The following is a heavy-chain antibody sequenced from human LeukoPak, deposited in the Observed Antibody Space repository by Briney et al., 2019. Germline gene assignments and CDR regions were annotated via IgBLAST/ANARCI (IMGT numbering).Heavy chain of an antibody. CDR3: AKDSDAWRGSGWSGDPFDY. Sequence: GGSLRLSCAASGFTFSSYGMHWFRQAPAKGLEWVAFIRYDGSSKYYADSVKGRFIISRDNSKNTLYLQMNSLRAEDTAMYYCAKDSDAWRGSGWSGDPFDYWGQGTLVTVSS. V-gene: IGHV3-30*02. J-gene: IGHJ4*02. D-gene: IGHD6-19*01. CDR1: GFTFSSYG. CDR2: IRYDGSSK.